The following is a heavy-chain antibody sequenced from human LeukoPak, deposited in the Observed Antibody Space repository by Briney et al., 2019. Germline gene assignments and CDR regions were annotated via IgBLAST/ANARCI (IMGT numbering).Heavy chain of an antibody. J-gene: IGHJ3*02. CDR1: GGSISSYY. Sequence: SETLSLTCTVSGGSISSYYWSWIRQPAGKGLEWIGRIYTSGSTNYNPSLKSRVTMSVDPPKNQFSLKLSSVAAADTAVDYCAREPLVVNYNDAFDIWGQGTMVTVSS. CDR3: AREPLVVNYNDAFDI. D-gene: IGHD2-15*01. CDR2: IYTSGST. V-gene: IGHV4-4*07.